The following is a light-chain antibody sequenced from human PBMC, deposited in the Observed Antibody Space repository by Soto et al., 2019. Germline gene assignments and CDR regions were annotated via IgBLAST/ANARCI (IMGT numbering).Light chain of an antibody. Sequence: DIQMTQSPSTLSASVGDRVTITCRASQSIGSSLAWYQQKPGKGPKLLIYDASTLESGVPSRFSGSGFGTAFALTISSLQPDDFATFYCQQYNSYGTFGQGTKLEIK. CDR3: QQYNSYGT. CDR1: QSIGSS. CDR2: DAS. V-gene: IGKV1-5*01. J-gene: IGKJ2*01.